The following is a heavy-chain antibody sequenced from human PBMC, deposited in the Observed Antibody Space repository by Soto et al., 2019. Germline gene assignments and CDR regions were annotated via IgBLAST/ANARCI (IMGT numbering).Heavy chain of an antibody. Sequence: QVQLVESGGGVVQPGGSLRLSCAASGFTFSSYGMHWVRQAPGKGLEGVAVIWHDGKNKYYADSVKGRFTISRDNCKNTRFLQMNSLRAEDTALYYCARDPGTDYPIDYWGQGTLVTVSS. J-gene: IGHJ4*02. CDR1: GFTFSSYG. D-gene: IGHD4-17*01. CDR2: IWHDGKNK. CDR3: ARDPGTDYPIDY. V-gene: IGHV3-33*01.